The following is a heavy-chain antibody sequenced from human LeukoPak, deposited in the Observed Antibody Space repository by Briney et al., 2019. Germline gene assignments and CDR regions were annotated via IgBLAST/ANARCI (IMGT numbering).Heavy chain of an antibody. J-gene: IGHJ4*02. CDR1: GYTFTSYG. V-gene: IGHV1-18*01. Sequence: GASVKVSCKASGYTFTSYGITWVRQAPGQGLESMGWISSYNGDTKYAQKVQGRVTVTTDTSTSTAYMELRSLSLDDTAVYYCARGDHGGGFDYWGQGTLVTVSS. CDR3: ARGDHGGGFDY. CDR2: ISSYNGDT. D-gene: IGHD4-23*01.